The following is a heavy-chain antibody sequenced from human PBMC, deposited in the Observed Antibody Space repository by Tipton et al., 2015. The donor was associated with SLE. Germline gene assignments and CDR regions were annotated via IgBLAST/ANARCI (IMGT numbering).Heavy chain of an antibody. Sequence: SLRLSCAASGFTFSSYEMNWVRQAPGKGLEWVSYISSSGSTIYYADSVKGRFTISRDNAKNSLYLQMNSLRAEDTAVYYCAGEDSSPDYYYYCMDVWGKGTTVTVSS. D-gene: IGHD6-13*01. J-gene: IGHJ6*03. CDR1: GFTFSSYE. CDR2: ISSSGSTI. V-gene: IGHV3-48*03. CDR3: AGEDSSPDYYYYCMDV.